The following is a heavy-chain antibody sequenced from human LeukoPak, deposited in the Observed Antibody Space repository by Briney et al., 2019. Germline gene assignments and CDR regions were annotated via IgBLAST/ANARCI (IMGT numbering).Heavy chain of an antibody. CDR1: GYTLTELS. J-gene: IGHJ3*02. Sequence: ASVKVSFKASGYTLTELSMHWVRQAPGKGLEWMGGFDPEDGETIYAQKFQGRVTMTEDTSTDTAYMELSSLRSEDTAVYYCATSLGAGAFDIWGQGTMVTVSS. CDR3: ATSLGAGAFDI. D-gene: IGHD4/OR15-4a*01. CDR2: FDPEDGET. V-gene: IGHV1-24*01.